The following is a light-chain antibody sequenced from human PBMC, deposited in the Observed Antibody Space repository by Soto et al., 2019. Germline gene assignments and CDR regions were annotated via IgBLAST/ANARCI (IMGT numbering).Light chain of an antibody. V-gene: IGLV3-21*02. Sequence: SYELTQPPSLSVAPGPTARITCGGDNIRSESVHWYQQKPGQAPVLVVYDDRDRPSGVPERFSGSNSGNTATMTISGVEAGDEADYYCQVWPSSSDQCVFGGGTKLTVL. CDR3: QVWPSSSDQCV. J-gene: IGLJ2*01. CDR2: DDR. CDR1: NIRSES.